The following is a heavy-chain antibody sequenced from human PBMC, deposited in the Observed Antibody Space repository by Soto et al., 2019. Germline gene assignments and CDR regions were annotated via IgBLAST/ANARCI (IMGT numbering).Heavy chain of an antibody. CDR2: IIPLLDMA. J-gene: IGHJ5*02. Sequence: QVQLVQSGAEVKKPGSSVKVSCKPSGGTLTNYTINWVRQAPGQGLEWMGRIIPLLDMAHYAQKFPDRVTISADKSTSTAYLEVISLSSEDTAVYYCARLQYSGYASDPWGQGTVVSVSS. CDR1: GGTLTNYT. V-gene: IGHV1-69*02. CDR3: ARLQYSGYASDP. D-gene: IGHD5-12*01.